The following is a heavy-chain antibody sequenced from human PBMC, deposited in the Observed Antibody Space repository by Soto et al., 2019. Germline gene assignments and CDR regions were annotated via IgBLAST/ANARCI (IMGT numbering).Heavy chain of an antibody. D-gene: IGHD2-8*01. CDR1: GFTFSSFW. CDR3: VRDNALTADLFDS. V-gene: IGHV3-74*01. CDR2: IDNDGSST. J-gene: IGHJ4*02. Sequence: PGGSLRLSCAASGFTFSSFWMHWVRQVPGKGLVWVSRIDNDGSSTNYADSVKGRFTISRDNAKNTLYLQMNSLRAEDTAVYFCVRDNALTADLFDSWGQGTLVTVSS.